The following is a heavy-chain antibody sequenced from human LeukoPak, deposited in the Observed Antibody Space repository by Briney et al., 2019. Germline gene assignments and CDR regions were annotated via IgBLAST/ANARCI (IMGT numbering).Heavy chain of an antibody. Sequence: GSLRLSCAASGFTFSSYAMSWVRQAPGKGLEWVAVISYDGSNKYYADSVKGRFTISRDNSKNTLYLQMNSLRAEDTAVYYCARGGYYGSGNPDWFDPWGQGTLVTVSS. CDR2: ISYDGSNK. CDR3: ARGGYYGSGNPDWFDP. J-gene: IGHJ5*02. D-gene: IGHD3-10*01. CDR1: GFTFSSYA. V-gene: IGHV3-30-3*01.